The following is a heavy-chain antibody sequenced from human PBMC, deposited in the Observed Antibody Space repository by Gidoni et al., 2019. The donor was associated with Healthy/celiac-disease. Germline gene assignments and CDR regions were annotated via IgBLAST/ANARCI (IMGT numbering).Heavy chain of an antibody. Sequence: QVQLQESGPGLVKPSETLSLTCAVSGYSISSGYYWGWIRQPPGKGLGWIGSIYHSGSTYYNPSLKSRVTISVDTSKNQFSLKLSSVTAADTAVYYCAIPVVTGAFDIWGQGTMVTVSS. CDR2: IYHSGST. V-gene: IGHV4-38-2*01. CDR3: AIPVVTGAFDI. J-gene: IGHJ3*02. D-gene: IGHD2-15*01. CDR1: GYSISSGYY.